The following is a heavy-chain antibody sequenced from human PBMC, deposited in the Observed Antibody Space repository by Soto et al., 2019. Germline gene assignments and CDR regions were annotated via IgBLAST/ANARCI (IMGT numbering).Heavy chain of an antibody. J-gene: IGHJ1*01. V-gene: IGHV3-23*01. D-gene: IGHD4-4*01. CDR2: IGGSGIRT. CDR1: GFTFENFA. Sequence: GGSLRLSCAASGFTFENFAMNWVRQAPGKGLEWVSAIGGSGIRTYYADSVKGRFTITRDNSKKTLYLQMNSLRAEDTAVYYCASGIYINYVSDLHHWGQGTLVTVSS. CDR3: ASGIYINYVSDLHH.